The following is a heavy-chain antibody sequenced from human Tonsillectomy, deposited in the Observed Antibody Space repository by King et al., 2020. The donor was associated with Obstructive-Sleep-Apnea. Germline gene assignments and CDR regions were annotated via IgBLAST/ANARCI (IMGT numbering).Heavy chain of an antibody. Sequence: VPLQESGPGLVKPSQTLSLTCNVSGDSVTSGGYYWGWIRHHPGKGLEWIGHIYYSGRTYYNPSLKSRVIISVDTSKNQYSLKLHSVTAADTAVYYCAIFGVVVVAASHWGQGTLVTVSS. CDR3: AIFGVVVVAASH. J-gene: IGHJ4*02. V-gene: IGHV4-31*03. D-gene: IGHD2-15*01. CDR1: GDSVTSGGYY. CDR2: IYYSGRT.